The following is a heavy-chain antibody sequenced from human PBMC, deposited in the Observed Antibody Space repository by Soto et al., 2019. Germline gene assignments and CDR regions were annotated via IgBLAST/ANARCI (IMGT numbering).Heavy chain of an antibody. V-gene: IGHV3-23*01. CDR2: SGGGGGTT. CDR3: ARDWTGNTCPCLDV. Sequence: EVQLWESGGGLVQPGGSLRLSCAASGFTFSNYALTWVRQSPGKGLEWVSTSGGGGGTTYYADSVKGRFTISRDNSKNTLSLQMSSLRVEDTAIYYCARDWTGNTCPCLDVWGQGITVSVSS. J-gene: IGHJ6*02. D-gene: IGHD2-8*02. CDR1: GFTFSNYA.